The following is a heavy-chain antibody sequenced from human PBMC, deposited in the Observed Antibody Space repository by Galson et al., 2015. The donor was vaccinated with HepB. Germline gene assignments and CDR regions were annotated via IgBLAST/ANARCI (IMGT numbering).Heavy chain of an antibody. CDR1: GYTFTGYY. CDR2: INPNSGGT. CDR3: AGGEIFGVVILFGRSPLFDY. J-gene: IGHJ4*02. D-gene: IGHD3-3*01. V-gene: IGHV1-2*02. Sequence: SVKVSCKASGYTFTGYYMHWVRQAPGQGLEWMGWINPNSGGTNYAQKFQGRVTMTRDTSISTAYMELSRLRSDDTAVYYCAGGEIFGVVILFGRSPLFDYWGQGTLVTVSS.